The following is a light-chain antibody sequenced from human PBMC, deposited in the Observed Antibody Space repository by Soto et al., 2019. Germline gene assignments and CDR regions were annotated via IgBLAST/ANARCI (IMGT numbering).Light chain of an antibody. CDR1: SSDVGGSNY. J-gene: IGLJ1*01. CDR2: DVD. Sequence: QSALTQPRSVSGSPEQSVTFSCTGTSSDVGGSNYVSWYQQHRGKAPKLMIYDVDKRPSGVPDRISGSKSGNTASLTISGLQAEDEADYYCCSYAGSYVFGTGTKLTVL. V-gene: IGLV2-11*01. CDR3: CSYAGSYV.